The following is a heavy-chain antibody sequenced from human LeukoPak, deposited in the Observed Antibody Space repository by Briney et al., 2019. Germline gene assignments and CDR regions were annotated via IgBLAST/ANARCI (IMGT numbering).Heavy chain of an antibody. Sequence: SETLSLTCAVYGGSFSGYYWSWIRQPPGKGLEWIGEINHIGSTNYNPSLKSRVTISVDTSKNQFSLKLSSVTAADTAVYYCARGIVVVTAIVAFDIWGQGTMVTVSS. CDR2: INHIGST. D-gene: IGHD2-21*02. J-gene: IGHJ3*02. CDR3: ARGIVVVTAIVAFDI. V-gene: IGHV4-34*01. CDR1: GGSFSGYY.